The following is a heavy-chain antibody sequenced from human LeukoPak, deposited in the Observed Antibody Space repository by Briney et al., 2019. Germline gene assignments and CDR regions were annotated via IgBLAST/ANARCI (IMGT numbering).Heavy chain of an antibody. CDR1: TGSISSYY. CDR3: ARGGYSSGWYYY. V-gene: IGHV4-59*12. J-gene: IGHJ4*02. D-gene: IGHD6-19*01. CDR2: IYYSEST. Sequence: SETLSLTCTVSTGSISSYYWSWIRQPPGKGLEWIGSIYYSESTNYNPSLKSRVTISVDTSKNQFSLKLSSVTAADTAVYYCARGGYSSGWYYYWGQGTLVTVSS.